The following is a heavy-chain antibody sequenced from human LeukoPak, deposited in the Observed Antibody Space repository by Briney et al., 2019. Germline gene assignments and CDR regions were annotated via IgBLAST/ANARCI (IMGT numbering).Heavy chain of an antibody. D-gene: IGHD5-12*01. V-gene: IGHV3-21*01. Sequence: GRSLRLSCAASGFTFSSYSMNWIRQPPAKGLEWVSSININSSYIYYADSVKGRFTISTDNAKNSLYLQMSSLRAEDTAVYYCARFKREWLRSEYYFDYWGQGTLVTVSS. J-gene: IGHJ4*02. CDR2: ININSSYI. CDR1: GFTFSSYS. CDR3: ARFKREWLRSEYYFDY.